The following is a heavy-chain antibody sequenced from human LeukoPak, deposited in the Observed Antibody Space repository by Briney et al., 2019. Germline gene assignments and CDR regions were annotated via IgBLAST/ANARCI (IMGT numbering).Heavy chain of an antibody. CDR3: ATLPGGYSAPLFDY. CDR2: IIGSGGST. V-gene: IGHV3-23*01. D-gene: IGHD3-22*01. Sequence: GGSLRLSCAASGFTFSSYAMSWVRQAPGKGLEGGSAIIGSGGSTYYADSVKSRVTISTDNSKNTPYMQMNSMRAEDTAVYYCATLPGGYSAPLFDYWGQGTLVTVSS. J-gene: IGHJ4*02. CDR1: GFTFSSYA.